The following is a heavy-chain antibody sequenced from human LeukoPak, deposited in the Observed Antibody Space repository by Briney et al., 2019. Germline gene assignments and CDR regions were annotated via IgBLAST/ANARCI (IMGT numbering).Heavy chain of an antibody. V-gene: IGHV3-30*18. CDR2: ISYDGSNK. CDR1: GFTFSSYG. D-gene: IGHD6-19*01. CDR3: AKPRDSSGWPGFDY. J-gene: IGHJ4*02. Sequence: GRSLRLSCAASGFTFSSYGMHWVRQAPGKRLEWVAVISYDGSNKYYADSVKGRFTISRDNSKNTLYLQMNSLRAEDTAVYYCAKPRDSSGWPGFDYWGQGTLVTVSS.